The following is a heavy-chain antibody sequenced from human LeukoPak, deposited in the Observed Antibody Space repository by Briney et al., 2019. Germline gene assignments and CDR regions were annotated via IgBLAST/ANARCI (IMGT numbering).Heavy chain of an antibody. Sequence: GGSLRLSCAASGFIFSSCMNWVRQAPGKGLEWVSSISGSSFYINYADSVRGRFTISRDNAENSVYLQMSSLRDEDTAVYYCARIRDPYGYAHLDLWGQGTLVTVSS. D-gene: IGHD5-18*01. CDR3: ARIRDPYGYAHLDL. V-gene: IGHV3-21*01. CDR1: GFIFSSC. J-gene: IGHJ4*02. CDR2: ISGSSFYI.